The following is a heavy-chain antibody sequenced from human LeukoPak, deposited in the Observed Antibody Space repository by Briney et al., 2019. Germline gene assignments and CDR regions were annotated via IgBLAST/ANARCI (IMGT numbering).Heavy chain of an antibody. CDR1: GFTFSSYS. Sequence: PGGSLRLSCAASGFTFSSYSMNWVRQPPGKGLEWIGSIYYSGRTYYSPSLKSRVTISVDTSKNQFSLKLSSVTAADTAVYHCARIEYSSSIDYWGQGTLVTVSS. CDR2: IYYSGRT. J-gene: IGHJ4*02. CDR3: ARIEYSSSIDY. V-gene: IGHV4-39*07. D-gene: IGHD6-6*01.